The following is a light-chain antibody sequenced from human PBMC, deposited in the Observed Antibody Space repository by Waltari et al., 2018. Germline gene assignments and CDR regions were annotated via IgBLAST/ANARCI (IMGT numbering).Light chain of an antibody. CDR2: EVN. V-gene: IGLV2-23*02. CDR1: NNDIGSYNL. CDR3: CSYAGTPRVV. J-gene: IGLJ2*01. Sequence: NNDIGSYNLVSWYQQHPGKAPKVIIFEVNKRPSGVSNRFSGSKSGNTASLTVSGLHPEDEADYYCCSYAGTPRVVFGGGTKLTVL.